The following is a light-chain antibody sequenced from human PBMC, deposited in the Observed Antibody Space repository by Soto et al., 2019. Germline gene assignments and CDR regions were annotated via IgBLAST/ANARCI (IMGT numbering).Light chain of an antibody. J-gene: IGKJ2*01. Sequence: DIQMTQSPLSLSASVGDRVTITCRASQAIRNFVAWYQQKPGKVPSLLISEASTLQSGVPSRFSGRGSGTTFTLTINSLQPEDVATYFCQNYNGAPYAFGQGTKLEIK. CDR1: QAIRNF. CDR2: EAS. V-gene: IGKV1-27*01. CDR3: QNYNGAPYA.